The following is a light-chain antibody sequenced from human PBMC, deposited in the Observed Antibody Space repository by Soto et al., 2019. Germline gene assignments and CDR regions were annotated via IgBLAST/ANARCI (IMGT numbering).Light chain of an antibody. J-gene: IGLJ3*02. CDR3: ATWDDTLDGPV. V-gene: IGLV1-44*01. CDR1: SSNIGSNI. Sequence: QSVLTQPPSAFGTPGQRVTISCSGSSSNIGSNIVNWYQQLPGTAPKLLIYSNNRRPSGVPDRFSGSKSGTSASLAISGLQSEDEADYYCATWDDTLDGPVFGGGTKVTVL. CDR2: SNN.